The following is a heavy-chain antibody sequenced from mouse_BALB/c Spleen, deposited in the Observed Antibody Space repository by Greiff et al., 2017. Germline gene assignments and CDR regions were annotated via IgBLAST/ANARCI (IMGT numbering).Heavy chain of an antibody. CDR2: IDPANGNT. CDR1: GFNIKDTY. D-gene: IGHD1-2*01. CDR3: AREGTTAYDLDY. V-gene: IGHV14-3*02. J-gene: IGHJ2*01. Sequence: VQLQQSGAELVKPGASVKLSCTASGFNIKDTYMHWVKQRPEQGLEWIGRIDPANGNTKYDPKFQGKATITADTSSNTAYLQLSSLTSEDTAVYYCAREGTTAYDLDYWGQGTTLRVSS.